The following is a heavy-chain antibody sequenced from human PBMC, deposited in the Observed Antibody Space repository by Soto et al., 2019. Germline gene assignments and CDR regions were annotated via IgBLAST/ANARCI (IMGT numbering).Heavy chain of an antibody. CDR1: GFTFSNAW. CDR3: TIRTRDYDFWSGYTR. D-gene: IGHD3-3*01. J-gene: IGHJ4*02. Sequence: GGSLRLSCAASGFTFSNAWMIWVRQAPGKGLEWVGRIKSKTDGGTTDYAAPVKGRFTISRDDSKNTLYLQMNSLKTEDTAVYYCTIRTRDYDFWSGYTRWGQGTLVTVSS. V-gene: IGHV3-15*01. CDR2: IKSKTDGGTT.